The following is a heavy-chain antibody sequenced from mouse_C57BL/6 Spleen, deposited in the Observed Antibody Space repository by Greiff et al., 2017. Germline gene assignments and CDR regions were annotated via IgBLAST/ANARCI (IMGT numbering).Heavy chain of an antibody. CDR3: ARSAVVAATEYFDY. D-gene: IGHD1-1*01. CDR2: IDPNSGGT. CDR1: GYTFTRYW. J-gene: IGHJ2*01. Sequence: QVQLQQPGAGLVKPGASVKLSCKASGYTFTRYWMHWVQQRPGRGLEWIGRIDPNSGGTKYNEKFKSKVTLTVDKPSSTAYMQLSSLTSEGSAVYDCARSAVVAATEYFDYWGQGTTLTVSS. V-gene: IGHV1-72*01.